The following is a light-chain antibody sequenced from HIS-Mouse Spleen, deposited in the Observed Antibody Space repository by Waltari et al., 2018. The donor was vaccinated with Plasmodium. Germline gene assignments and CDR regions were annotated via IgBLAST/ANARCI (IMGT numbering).Light chain of an antibody. J-gene: IGLJ1*01. CDR2: VVS. V-gene: IGLV2-14*03. Sequence: QSSLTPHASVSASPGQPITIPSPGPSSAVAGYNYFSWYQQHPGKAPKLLIYVVSNRPSGVSNRFSGSKSGNTASLTISGLQAEDEADYYCSSYTSSSTLKYVFGTGTKVTVL. CDR3: SSYTSSSTLKYV. CDR1: SSAVAGYNY.